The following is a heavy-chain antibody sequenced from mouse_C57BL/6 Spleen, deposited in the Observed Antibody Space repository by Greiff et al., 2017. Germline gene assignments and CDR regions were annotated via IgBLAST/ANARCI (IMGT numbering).Heavy chain of an antibody. CDR1: GYAFSSYW. CDR3: ARPGSSYRYFDV. V-gene: IGHV1-80*01. Sequence: QVQLQQSGAELVKPGASVKISCKASGYAFSSYWMNWVKQRPGKGLEWIGQIYPGDGATNYNGKFKGKATLTADKSSSTAYMQLSSLTSEDSAVYFCARPGSSYRYFDVWGTGTTVTVSS. CDR2: IYPGDGAT. J-gene: IGHJ1*03. D-gene: IGHD1-1*01.